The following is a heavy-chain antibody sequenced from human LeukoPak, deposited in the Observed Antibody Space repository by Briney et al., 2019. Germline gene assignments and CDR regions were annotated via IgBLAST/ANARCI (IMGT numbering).Heavy chain of an antibody. D-gene: IGHD2-2*01. Sequence: PSETLSLTCTVPGGSISSYYWSWIRQPPGKALEWIGGIYYSWSTNYNPSLKSRVTISVDTSKNQFSLKLSPVTAADTAVYYCASAYCSSTSCYGFYYYMDVWGKGTTVTNSS. V-gene: IGHV4-59*05. CDR1: GGSISSYY. CDR3: ASAYCSSTSCYGFYYYMDV. CDR2: IYYSWST. J-gene: IGHJ6*03.